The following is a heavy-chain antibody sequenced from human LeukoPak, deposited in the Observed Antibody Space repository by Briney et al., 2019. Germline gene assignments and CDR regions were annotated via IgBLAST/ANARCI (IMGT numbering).Heavy chain of an antibody. CDR3: ARDQITMVRGVIQSDY. J-gene: IGHJ4*02. Sequence: ASVKVSCKASGYTFTSYGISWVRQAPGQGREGMGWISAYNGNTNYAQKLQGRVTMTTDTSTSTAYMELRSLRSDDTAVYYCARDQITMVRGVIQSDYWGQGTLVTVSS. CDR2: ISAYNGNT. V-gene: IGHV1-18*04. CDR1: GYTFTSYG. D-gene: IGHD3-10*01.